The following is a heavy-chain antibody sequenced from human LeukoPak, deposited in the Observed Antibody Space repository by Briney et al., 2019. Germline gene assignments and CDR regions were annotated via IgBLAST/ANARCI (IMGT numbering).Heavy chain of an antibody. J-gene: IGHJ4*02. V-gene: IGHV3-7*01. CDR1: GFTFSIYW. CDR3: ARDLPPLAAAGPFDY. Sequence: PGGSLRLSCAASGFTFSIYWMSWVRQAPGKGLEWVANIQQDGREKYYVDSVEGRFTISRDNAKNSLYLQMNSLRAEDTAVYYCARDLPPLAAAGPFDYWGQGILVTVSS. CDR2: IQQDGREK. D-gene: IGHD6-13*01.